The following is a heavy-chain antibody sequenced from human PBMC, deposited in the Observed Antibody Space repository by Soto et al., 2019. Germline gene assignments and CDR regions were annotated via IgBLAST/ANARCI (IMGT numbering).Heavy chain of an antibody. CDR3: ARDSLLVPDY. CDR2: IWYDGSNK. CDR1: GFTFSRYG. D-gene: IGHD2-8*02. Sequence: QVQLVESGGGVVQPGRSLRLSCAASGFTFSRYGMHWVRQSQGKGLEWVAVIWYDGSNKYYADSVKGRFTISRDNSKNTLYLQMNSLRAEDTAVYYCARDSLLVPDYWGQGTLVTVSS. J-gene: IGHJ4*02. V-gene: IGHV3-33*01.